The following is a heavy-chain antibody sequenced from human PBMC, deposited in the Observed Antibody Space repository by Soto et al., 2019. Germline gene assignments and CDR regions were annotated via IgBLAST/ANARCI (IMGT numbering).Heavy chain of an antibody. J-gene: IGHJ3*02. CDR3: ARILRYYDSSGYRDAFDI. CDR1: GFSLSTSGMC. Sequence: SGPTLVNPTQTLTLTCTFSGFSLSTSGMCVSWIRQPPGKALEWLALIDWDDDKYYSTSLKTRLTISKDTSKNQVVLTMTNMDPVDTATYYCARILRYYDSSGYRDAFDIWGHGTMVTVSS. V-gene: IGHV2-70*01. D-gene: IGHD3-22*01. CDR2: IDWDDDK.